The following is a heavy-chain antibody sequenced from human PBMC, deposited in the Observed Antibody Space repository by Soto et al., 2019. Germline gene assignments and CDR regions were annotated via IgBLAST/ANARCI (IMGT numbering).Heavy chain of an antibody. CDR2: ISGYNGNT. Sequence: QVQLVQSGAEVKKPGASVKVSCKASGYTFTNYGITWVRQAPGQGLEWMGWISGYNGNTKNAQKLQGRVTMTTDTXTXTXXMELSSLRSDDTAVYYCARGVGSGSYYNQYNWFDPWGQGTLVTVSS. J-gene: IGHJ5*02. CDR1: GYTFTNYG. CDR3: ARGVGSGSYYNQYNWFDP. V-gene: IGHV1-18*01. D-gene: IGHD3-10*01.